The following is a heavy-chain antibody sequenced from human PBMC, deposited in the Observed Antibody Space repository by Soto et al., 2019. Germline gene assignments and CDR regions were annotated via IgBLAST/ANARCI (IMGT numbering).Heavy chain of an antibody. D-gene: IGHD1-1*01. CDR1: GYTFTGYY. Sequence: ASVKVSCKTSGYTFTGYYMHWVRQAPGQGLEWMGWINPNSGGTNYAQKFQGRVTMTRDTSISTAYMELSRLRSEDTAVYYCARGKGMEENYYYCGMDIWGQGTTVTVSS. CDR2: INPNSGGT. V-gene: IGHV1-2*02. CDR3: ARGKGMEENYYYCGMDI. J-gene: IGHJ6*02.